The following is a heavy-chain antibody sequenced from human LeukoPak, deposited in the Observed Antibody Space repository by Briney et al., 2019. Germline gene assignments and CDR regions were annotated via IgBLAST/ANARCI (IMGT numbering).Heavy chain of an antibody. D-gene: IGHD5-24*01. CDR3: ARRDDYNPFGY. V-gene: IGHV1-69*02. CDR2: IIPILGIA. Sequence: KVSCKASGGTFSSYTISWVRQAPGQGLEWMGRIIPILGIANYAQKFQGRVTITADKSTSTAYMELSSLRSEDTAVYYCARRDDYNPFGYWGQGTLVTVSS. J-gene: IGHJ4*02. CDR1: GGTFSSYT.